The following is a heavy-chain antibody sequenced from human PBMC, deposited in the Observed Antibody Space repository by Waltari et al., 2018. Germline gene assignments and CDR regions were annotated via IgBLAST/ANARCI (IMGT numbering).Heavy chain of an antibody. V-gene: IGHV4-4*02. CDR2: IYHSGTT. CDR1: GGSISSSNW. Sequence: QVQLQESGPGLVKPSGTLSLTCAVSGGSISSSNWWSWVRQPPGKGREWIGEIYHSGTTNYNPSLKSRVTISVAKSKNQSSLKLSSVTAADTAVYYCANAGGVAAAGPTWGQGTLVTVSS. J-gene: IGHJ4*02. D-gene: IGHD6-13*01. CDR3: ANAGGVAAAGPT.